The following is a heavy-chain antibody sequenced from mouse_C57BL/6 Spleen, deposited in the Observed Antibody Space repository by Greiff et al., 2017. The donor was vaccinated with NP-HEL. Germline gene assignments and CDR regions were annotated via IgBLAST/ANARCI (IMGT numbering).Heavy chain of an antibody. CDR2: IDPENGDT. Sequence: EVQLQQSGAELVRPGASVKLSCTASGFNIKDDYMHWVKQRPEQGLEWIGWIDPENGDTEYASKFQGKATITADTSSNTAYLQLSSLTSADTAVYYCTTGDYAWFAYWGQGTLVTVSA. J-gene: IGHJ3*01. D-gene: IGHD2-4*01. V-gene: IGHV14-4*01. CDR3: TTGDYAWFAY. CDR1: GFNIKDDY.